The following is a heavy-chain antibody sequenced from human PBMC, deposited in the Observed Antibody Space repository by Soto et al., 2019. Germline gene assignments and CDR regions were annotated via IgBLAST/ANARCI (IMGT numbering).Heavy chain of an antibody. CDR2: IYYSGST. Sequence: SETLSLTCTVSGGSISSGGYYWSWIRQHPGKGLEWIGYIYYSGSTYYNPSLKSRVTISVDTSKNQFSLKLSSVTAADTAVYYCAGVGLAYCGGDCSSDPHYYYFYGMDVWCQGTTVTVSS. V-gene: IGHV4-31*03. D-gene: IGHD2-21*02. CDR3: AGVGLAYCGGDCSSDPHYYYFYGMDV. CDR1: GGSISSGGYY. J-gene: IGHJ6*02.